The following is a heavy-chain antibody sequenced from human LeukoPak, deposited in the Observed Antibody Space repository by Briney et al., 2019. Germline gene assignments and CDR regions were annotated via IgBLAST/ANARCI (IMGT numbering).Heavy chain of an antibody. J-gene: IGHJ5*02. CDR2: IIPILGIA. CDR1: GGTFSIYA. CDR3: ARDRAVMATNPNWFDP. Sequence: ASVKVSCNASGGTFSIYAISWVRQAPGQGLEWMGRIIPILGIANYAQKFQGRVTITADKSTSTAYMELSSLRSEDTAVYYCARDRAVMATNPNWFDPWGQGTLVTVSS. V-gene: IGHV1-69*04. D-gene: IGHD5-24*01.